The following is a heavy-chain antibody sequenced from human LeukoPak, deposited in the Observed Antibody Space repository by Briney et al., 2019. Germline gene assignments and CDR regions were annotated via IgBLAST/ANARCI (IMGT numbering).Heavy chain of an antibody. V-gene: IGHV3-64D*06. CDR2: ISSNGGST. Sequence: TGGSLRLSCSASGFTFSSYAMHWVRQAPGKGLEYVSAISSNGGSTYYADSVKGRFTISRDNSKNTLYLQMSSLRAEDTAVYYCVKGTRWELLRVAEYFQHWGQGTLVTVSS. CDR1: GFTFSSYA. CDR3: VKGTRWELLRVAEYFQH. J-gene: IGHJ1*01. D-gene: IGHD1-26*01.